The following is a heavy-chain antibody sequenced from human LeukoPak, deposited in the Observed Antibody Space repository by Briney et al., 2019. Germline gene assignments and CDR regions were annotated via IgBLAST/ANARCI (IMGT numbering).Heavy chain of an antibody. J-gene: IGHJ3*02. CDR3: ARAPHDDAFDI. Sequence: PSETLSLTCAVSGGSISSGGYSWRWIRQPPGTGLEWIGYIYHSGSTYYNPSLKSRVTISVDRSKNQFSLKLSSVTAADTAVYYCARAPHDDAFDIWGQGTMVTVSS. CDR2: IYHSGST. CDR1: GGSISSGGYS. V-gene: IGHV4-30-2*01.